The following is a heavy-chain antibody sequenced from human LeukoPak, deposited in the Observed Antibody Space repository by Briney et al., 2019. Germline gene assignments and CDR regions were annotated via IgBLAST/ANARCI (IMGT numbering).Heavy chain of an antibody. CDR3: ARNRYYSDGGCYVHDY. Sequence: SETLSLTCTVSGDSISNYYWSWIRQPAGEGLEWIGRFYITGGSADYNPSLNNRVTMSVDASKSQFSLGLNSVTAADSAIYYCARNRYYSDGGCYVHDYWGQGTLVTVSS. CDR2: FYITGGSA. CDR1: GDSISNYY. D-gene: IGHD3-22*01. J-gene: IGHJ4*02. V-gene: IGHV4-4*07.